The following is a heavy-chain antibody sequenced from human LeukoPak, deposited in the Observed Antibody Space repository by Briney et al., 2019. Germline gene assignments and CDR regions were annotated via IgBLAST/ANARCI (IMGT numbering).Heavy chain of an antibody. CDR2: SYYSGST. D-gene: IGHD6-13*01. CDR1: GGSISSSSYY. Sequence: PSETLSLTCTVSGGSISSSSYYWGWIRQPPGKGLEWIGSSYYSGSTYYNPSLKSRVTISVDTSKNQFSLKLNSVTAADTAVYYCARAGPGYSSSWYYYYYYGMDVWGQGTTVTVSS. J-gene: IGHJ6*02. V-gene: IGHV4-39*01. CDR3: ARAGPGYSSSWYYYYYYGMDV.